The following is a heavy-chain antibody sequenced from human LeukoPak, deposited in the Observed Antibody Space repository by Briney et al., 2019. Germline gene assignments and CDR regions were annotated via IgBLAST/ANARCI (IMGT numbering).Heavy chain of an antibody. D-gene: IGHD6-19*01. CDR2: IKADGSEQ. CDR1: AFTLSNYW. V-gene: IGHV3-7*04. Sequence: GGSLRLSCAASAFTLSNYWMSWVRQAPGKGLEWVASIKADGSEQYYVDSVKGRFTISRDNAQNSLYLQMNSLRAEDTAVCYCARGRVAVSYWGQGTLVTVSS. J-gene: IGHJ4*02. CDR3: ARGRVAVSY.